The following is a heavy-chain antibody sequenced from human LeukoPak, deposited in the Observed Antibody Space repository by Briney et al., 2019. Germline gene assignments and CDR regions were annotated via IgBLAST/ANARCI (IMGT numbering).Heavy chain of an antibody. D-gene: IGHD6-19*01. CDR1: GYTFTSYG. Sequence: GASVKVSCKASGYTFTSYGISWVRQAPGQGLEWMGWISAYNGNTNYAQKLQGRVTMTTDTSTSTAYMELRSLRSDDTAVYYCAIGLPGIAVAGTVDYWGQGTLVTVSP. CDR2: ISAYNGNT. J-gene: IGHJ4*02. CDR3: AIGLPGIAVAGTVDY. V-gene: IGHV1-18*01.